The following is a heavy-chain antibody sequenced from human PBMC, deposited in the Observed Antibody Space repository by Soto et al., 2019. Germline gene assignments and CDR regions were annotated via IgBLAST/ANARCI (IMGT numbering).Heavy chain of an antibody. D-gene: IGHD3-9*01. V-gene: IGHV1-69*13. Sequence: GTSVKVSCKASGGTFSSYAISWVRQAPGQGLEWMGGIIPIFCTANYAQKFQGRVTITADESTSTAYMELSSLRSEDTAVYYCARAYYDILTGYRQYWFDPWGQGTLVTVSS. CDR1: GGTFSSYA. CDR3: ARAYYDILTGYRQYWFDP. CDR2: IIPIFCTA. J-gene: IGHJ5*02.